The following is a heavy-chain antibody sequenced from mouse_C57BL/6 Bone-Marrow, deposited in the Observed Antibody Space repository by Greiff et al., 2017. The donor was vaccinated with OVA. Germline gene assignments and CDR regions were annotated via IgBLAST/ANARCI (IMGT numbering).Heavy chain of an antibody. Sequence: VQLQQPGAELVKPGASVKVSCKASGYTFTSYWMHWVKQRPGQGLEWIGRIHPSDSDTNYNQKFKGKATLTVDKSSSPAYMQLSSLTSDDSAVYYCARWRVPYYFDYWGQGTTLTVSS. CDR2: IHPSDSDT. CDR1: GYTFTSYW. CDR3: ARWRVPYYFDY. V-gene: IGHV1-74*01. J-gene: IGHJ2*01. D-gene: IGHD2-3*01.